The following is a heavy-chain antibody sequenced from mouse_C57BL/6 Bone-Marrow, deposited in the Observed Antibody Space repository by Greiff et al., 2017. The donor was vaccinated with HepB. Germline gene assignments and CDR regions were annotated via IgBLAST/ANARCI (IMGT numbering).Heavy chain of an antibody. J-gene: IGHJ2*01. CDR3: ARAAYYGSSYFDY. CDR2: IYPRSGNT. Sequence: QVQLKESGAELARPGASVKLSCKASGYTFTSYGISWVKQRTGQGLEWIGEIYPRSGNTYYNEKFKGKATLTADKSSSTAYMELRSLTSEDSAVYVCARAAYYGSSYFDYWGQGTTLTVSS. D-gene: IGHD1-1*01. CDR1: GYTFTSYG. V-gene: IGHV1-81*01.